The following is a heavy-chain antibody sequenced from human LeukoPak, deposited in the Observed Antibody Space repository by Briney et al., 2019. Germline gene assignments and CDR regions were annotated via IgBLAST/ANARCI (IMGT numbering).Heavy chain of an antibody. Sequence: GGSLRLSCAASGFTVSNNYMSWVRQAPGKGLEWVSVIYSGGSTYYADSVKGRLTISRDNSKNTLYLQMNSLRAEDTAVYYCARDQGWELPMWYWGQGTLVTVSS. V-gene: IGHV3-53*01. J-gene: IGHJ4*02. CDR3: ARDQGWELPMWY. CDR1: GFTVSNNY. CDR2: IYSGGST. D-gene: IGHD1-26*01.